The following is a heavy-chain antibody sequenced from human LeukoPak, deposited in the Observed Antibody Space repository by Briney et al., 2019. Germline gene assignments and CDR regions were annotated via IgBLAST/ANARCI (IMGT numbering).Heavy chain of an antibody. Sequence: GGSLRLSCAASGFTFDGFSMYWVRQPPGKGLEWVSLISWDGGSTYYADSMKGRFTISRDNSKNSFYLQMNSLRTEDTALYYCVKDLANSYAFDSWGQGALVTVSS. CDR3: VKDLANSYAFDS. V-gene: IGHV3-43*01. D-gene: IGHD3-16*01. CDR2: ISWDGGST. J-gene: IGHJ4*02. CDR1: GFTFDGFS.